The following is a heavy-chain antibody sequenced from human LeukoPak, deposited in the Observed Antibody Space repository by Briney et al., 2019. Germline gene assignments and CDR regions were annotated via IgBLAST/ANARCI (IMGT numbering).Heavy chain of an antibody. CDR1: GYTFTGYY. CDR2: INANSGGT. Sequence: ASVKVSCKASGYTFTGYYMHWVRQAPGQGLEWMGWINANSGGTNYAQKFQGRVTMTRDTSISTAYMELSRLRSDDTAVYYCARDLYDYGDYVGYWGQGTLVTVSS. CDR3: ARDLYDYGDYVGY. V-gene: IGHV1-2*02. D-gene: IGHD4-17*01. J-gene: IGHJ4*02.